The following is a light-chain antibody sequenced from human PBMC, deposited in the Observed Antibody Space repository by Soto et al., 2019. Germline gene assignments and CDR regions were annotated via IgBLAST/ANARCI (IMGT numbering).Light chain of an antibody. V-gene: IGLV2-18*02. CDR3: SSYTSTSSLV. J-gene: IGLJ2*01. CDR1: SSDVGGYNR. Sequence: QSVLTQPPSVSGSPGQSVTISCTGTSSDVGGYNRVSWYRQPPGTAPKLMIYEVNNRPSGVPDRFSGSKSGNTASLAISGLQAEDEADYFCSSYTSTSSLVFGGGTKLTVL. CDR2: EVN.